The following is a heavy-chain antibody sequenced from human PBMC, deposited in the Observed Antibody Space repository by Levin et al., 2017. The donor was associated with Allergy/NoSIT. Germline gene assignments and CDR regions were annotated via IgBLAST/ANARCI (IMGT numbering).Heavy chain of an antibody. CDR3: ARGGGRRAYGGDSEFYS. CDR2: IYDSRST. Sequence: SETLSLTCVVSGDSTTSTKWWTWVRQPPGKGLEWIGEIYDSRSTFYNPSLKSRVTISIDNSNNQFSLKLTSVTAADTAVYYCARGGGRRAYGGDSEFYSWGQGILVTVSS. CDR1: GDSTTSTKW. J-gene: IGHJ4*02. D-gene: IGHD4-23*01. V-gene: IGHV4-4*02.